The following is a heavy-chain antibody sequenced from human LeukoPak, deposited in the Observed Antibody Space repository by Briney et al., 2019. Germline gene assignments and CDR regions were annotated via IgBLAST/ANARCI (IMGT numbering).Heavy chain of an antibody. J-gene: IGHJ1*01. Sequence: SETLSLTCAVYGGSFSGYYWSWIRQPPGKGLEWIGEINHSGSTNYNPSLKSRVTISVDTSKNQFSLKLSSVTAAGTAVYYCARGRIAAAQKYFQHWGQGTLVTVSS. CDR2: INHSGST. CDR1: GGSFSGYY. V-gene: IGHV4-34*01. D-gene: IGHD6-13*01. CDR3: ARGRIAAAQKYFQH.